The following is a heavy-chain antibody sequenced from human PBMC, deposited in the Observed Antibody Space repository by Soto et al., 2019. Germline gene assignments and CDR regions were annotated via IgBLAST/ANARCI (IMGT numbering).Heavy chain of an antibody. CDR3: ARHNPVGATPDF. J-gene: IGHJ4*02. CDR1: GGSIRSDDYY. V-gene: IGHV4-39*01. CDR2: VSYSGTT. D-gene: IGHD1-26*01. Sequence: QLQLQESGPGLVKPSETLSLTCTVSGGSIRSDDYYWGWIRQPPGKGLEWIGTVSYSGTTYYNPSLKSRATISVDTSKRQFSLRLSSTTAPDTAVYYCARHNPVGATPDFWGQGTLVTVSS.